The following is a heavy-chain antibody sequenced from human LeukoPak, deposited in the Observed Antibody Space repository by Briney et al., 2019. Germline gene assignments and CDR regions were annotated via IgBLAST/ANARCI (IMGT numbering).Heavy chain of an antibody. V-gene: IGHV3-23*01. D-gene: IGHD3-10*02. CDR2: ISGSGGST. CDR3: AELGITMIGGV. Sequence: PGGSLRLSCAGSRFTFRSYGMSWVRQAPGKGLEWVSAISGSGGSTYYADSVKGRFTISRDNAKNSLYLQMNSLRAEDTAVYYCAELGITMIGGVWGKGTTVTISS. CDR1: RFTFRSYG. J-gene: IGHJ6*04.